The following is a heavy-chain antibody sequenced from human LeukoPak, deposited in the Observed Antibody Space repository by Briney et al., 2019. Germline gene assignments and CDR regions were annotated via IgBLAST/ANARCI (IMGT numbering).Heavy chain of an antibody. D-gene: IGHD3-3*01. J-gene: IGHJ4*02. CDR1: GYKFTNYW. CDR3: ATGASGYLFDY. Sequence: GESLKISCKGSGYKFTNYWIGWVRQMPGKGLEWMGIIYPGDSDTRYSPSFQGQVTISADTSINTAYLQWSSLKASDTAMYYCATGASGYLFDYWGQGTLVTVSS. V-gene: IGHV5-51*01. CDR2: IYPGDSDT.